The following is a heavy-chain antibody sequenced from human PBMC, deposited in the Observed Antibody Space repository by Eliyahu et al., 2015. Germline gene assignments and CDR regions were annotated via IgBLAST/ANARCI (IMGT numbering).Heavy chain of an antibody. D-gene: IGHD4-17*01. CDR1: GFTFSNAW. J-gene: IGHJ6*02. CDR2: IKSKTDGGTT. V-gene: IGHV3-15*01. CDR3: TTEATVIGYGMDV. Sequence: EVQLVESGGGLVKPGGSLRLSCAASGFTFSNAWMSWVRQAPRKGLEWVGRIKSKTDGGTTDYAAPVKGRFTISRDDSKNTLYLQMNSLKTEDTAVYYCTTEATVIGYGMDVWGQGTTVTVSS.